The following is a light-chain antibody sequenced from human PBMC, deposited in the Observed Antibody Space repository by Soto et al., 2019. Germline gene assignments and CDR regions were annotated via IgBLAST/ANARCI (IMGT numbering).Light chain of an antibody. J-gene: IGLJ3*02. CDR1: SGHSDYA. CDR2: VTSDGSH. Sequence: QLVLTQSPSASASPGASVKLTCTLSSGHSDYAIAWHQQQPEKGPRYLMKVTSDGSHTKGDGIPDRFPGSSSGADRYLTFSSPRSDDEADYYCQAWGTGRVFGGGTKLTVL. CDR3: QAWGTGRV. V-gene: IGLV4-69*01.